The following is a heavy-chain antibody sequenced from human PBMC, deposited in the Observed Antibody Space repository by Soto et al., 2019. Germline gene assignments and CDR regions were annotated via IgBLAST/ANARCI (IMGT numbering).Heavy chain of an antibody. Sequence: QVQLVQSGAEVKKPGSSVKVSCKASGGNFRSESINWVRQAPGQGLEWMGGIIPFFGTSDYAQKFQGRLRITADESTNTAYMELSSLRSQDTAVYYCARGHEFGGNSDAYGIWGQGTMVIVSS. D-gene: IGHD2-21*02. CDR1: GGNFRSES. CDR3: ARGHEFGGNSDAYGI. J-gene: IGHJ3*02. V-gene: IGHV1-69*12. CDR2: IIPFFGTS.